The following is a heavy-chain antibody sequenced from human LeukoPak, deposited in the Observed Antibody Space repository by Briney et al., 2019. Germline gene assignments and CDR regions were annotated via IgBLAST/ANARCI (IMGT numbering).Heavy chain of an antibody. J-gene: IGHJ4*02. D-gene: IGHD4-17*01. CDR1: GFTFSDYY. CDR3: ARDERYGAVYYFDY. V-gene: IGHV3-11*04. CDR2: ISISGTTT. Sequence: GGSLRLSCAASGFTFSDYYMTWIRQTPGKGLEWVSYISISGTTTFYVDSVKGRFTISRDNTKNTLYLQMNSLRAEDTAVYYCARDERYGAVYYFDYWGQGTLVTVSS.